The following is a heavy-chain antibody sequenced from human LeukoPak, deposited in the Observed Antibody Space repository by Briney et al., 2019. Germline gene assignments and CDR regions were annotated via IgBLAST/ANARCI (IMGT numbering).Heavy chain of an antibody. D-gene: IGHD5-18*01. CDR3: ASFALRGYSYVPDY. Sequence: ASVTVSCKASGYTFTGYYMHWVRQAPGQGLEWMGWINPNSGGTNYAQKFQGRVTMTRDTSISTAYMELSRLRSDDTAVYYCASFALRGYSYVPDYWGQGTLVTVSS. CDR1: GYTFTGYY. V-gene: IGHV1-2*02. J-gene: IGHJ4*02. CDR2: INPNSGGT.